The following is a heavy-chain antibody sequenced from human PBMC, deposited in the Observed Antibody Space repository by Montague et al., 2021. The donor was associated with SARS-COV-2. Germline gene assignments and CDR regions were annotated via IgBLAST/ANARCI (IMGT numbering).Heavy chain of an antibody. D-gene: IGHD3-10*01. Sequence: PALVKPTQTLTLTCTFSGFSLSTSGFSVNWIRQPPGKALEWLALIDWENDRYFHTPLRTRLTISKDTSKNQVVLTVTDMDPGDTATYYCARLNWFGGNAFDVWGQGTVVTVSS. CDR2: IDWENDR. CDR3: ARLNWFGGNAFDV. V-gene: IGHV2-70*01. J-gene: IGHJ3*01. CDR1: GFSLSTSGFS.